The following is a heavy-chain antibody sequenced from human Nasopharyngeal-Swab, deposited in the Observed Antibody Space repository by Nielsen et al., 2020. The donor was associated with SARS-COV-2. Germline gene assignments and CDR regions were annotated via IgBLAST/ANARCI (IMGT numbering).Heavy chain of an antibody. CDR1: GGSISSSSYY. CDR3: ARQEERWPTMGEYFDY. D-gene: IGHD3-16*01. J-gene: IGHJ4*02. V-gene: IGHV4-39*01. Sequence: SETLSLTCTVSGGSISSSSYYWGWIRQPPGKGLEWIGSIYYSGSTYYNPSLKSRVTISVDTSKNQFSLKLSSVTAADTAVYYRARQEERWPTMGEYFDYWGQGTLVTVSS. CDR2: IYYSGST.